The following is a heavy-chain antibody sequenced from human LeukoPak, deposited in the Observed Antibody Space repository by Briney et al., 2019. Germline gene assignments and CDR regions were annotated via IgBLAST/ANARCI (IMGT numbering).Heavy chain of an antibody. V-gene: IGHV3-53*01. CDR3: AKGYSFGCCNYYYMDA. CDR2: IYGDNT. CDR1: GFTVSSNS. D-gene: IGHD5-18*01. J-gene: IGHJ6*03. Sequence: GGSLRLSCTVSGFTVSSNSMSWVRQAPGKGLEWVSFIYGDNTHYSDSVKGRFTISRDNSKNTLYLQMNSLRAEDTAVYYCAKGYSFGCCNYYYMDAWGKGTTVTVSS.